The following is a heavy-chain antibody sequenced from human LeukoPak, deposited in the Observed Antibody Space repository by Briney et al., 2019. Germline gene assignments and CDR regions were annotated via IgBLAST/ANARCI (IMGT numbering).Heavy chain of an antibody. CDR1: GFTFSSYA. V-gene: IGHV3-30-3*01. CDR2: ISYDGSNK. Sequence: GGSLRLSCAASGFTFSSYAMHWVRQAPGKGLEWVAVISYDGSNKYYADSVKGRFTISRDNSKNTLYLQMNSLRAEDTAVYYCARTGSTGFHWGMDVWGQGTTVTVSS. CDR3: ARTGSTGFHWGMDV. J-gene: IGHJ6*02. D-gene: IGHD2-2*01.